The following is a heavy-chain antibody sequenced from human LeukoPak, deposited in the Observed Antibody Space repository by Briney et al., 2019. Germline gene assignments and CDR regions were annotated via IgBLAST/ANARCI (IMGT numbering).Heavy chain of an antibody. V-gene: IGHV3-48*04. Sequence: GGSLRLSCAASGFTFNNYGMHWVRQARAKGLEWVSRISVSGYSTYYADSVKGRFTVSRDNAKNSLYLQMNSLRAEDTAVYFCARRFDSWGQGTLVTVSS. CDR1: GFTFNNYG. J-gene: IGHJ4*02. CDR2: ISVSGYST. CDR3: ARRFDS.